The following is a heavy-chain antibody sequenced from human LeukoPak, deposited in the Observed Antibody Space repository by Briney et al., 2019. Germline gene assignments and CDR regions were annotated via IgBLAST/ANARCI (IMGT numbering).Heavy chain of an antibody. CDR2: INGGNGNT. Sequence: ASVKVSCKASGYSFTTYAMHWVRQAPGQGLEWMGWINGGNGNTKYSQKVQDRVTITRDTSANTVYMELSSLGSEDTAVYYCAREPVRYSSSWLSWFDPWGQGTLVTVSS. D-gene: IGHD6-13*01. CDR1: GYSFTTYA. CDR3: AREPVRYSSSWLSWFDP. V-gene: IGHV1-3*01. J-gene: IGHJ5*02.